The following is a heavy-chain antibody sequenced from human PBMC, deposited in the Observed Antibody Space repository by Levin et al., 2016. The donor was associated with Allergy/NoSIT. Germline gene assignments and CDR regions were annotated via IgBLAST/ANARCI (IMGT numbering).Heavy chain of an antibody. Sequence: GESLKISCAASGFTFSTYGMHWVRQAPGKGLEWVAVISYDGSNKYYADSVKGRFTISRDNSKNTLYLQMNSLRAEDTAVYYCANSDNYDYVWGSPSDYWGQGTLVTVSS. D-gene: IGHD3-16*01. CDR1: GFTFSTYG. J-gene: IGHJ4*02. V-gene: IGHV3-30*18. CDR3: ANSDNYDYVWGSPSDY. CDR2: ISYDGSNK.